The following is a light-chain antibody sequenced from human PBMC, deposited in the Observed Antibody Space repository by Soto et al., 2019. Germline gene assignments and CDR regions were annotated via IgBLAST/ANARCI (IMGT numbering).Light chain of an antibody. V-gene: IGLV3-21*02. CDR3: QVWFSSTDHVI. CDR2: DNS. J-gene: IGLJ2*01. Sequence: SYELTQPPSVSVAPGQTARITCGGNNIGSKTVHWYQQKPGQAPVLVVSDNSGRPSGIPERISGSNSGNTATLTISRVEAGDEADYYCQVWFSSTDHVIFGGGTKLTVL. CDR1: NIGSKT.